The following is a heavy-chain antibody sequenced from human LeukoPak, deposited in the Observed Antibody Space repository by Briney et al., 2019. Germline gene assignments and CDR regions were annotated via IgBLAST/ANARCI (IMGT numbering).Heavy chain of an antibody. CDR2: ISYDGSNK. J-gene: IGHJ4*02. V-gene: IGHV3-30-3*01. CDR1: GFTFSSYA. D-gene: IGHD5-24*01. Sequence: GGSLRLSCAASGFTFSSYAMHWVRQAPGKGLEWAAVISYDGSNKYCADSVKGRFTISRDNSKNTLYLQMNSLRAEDTAVYYCARDPEMATILILYYFDYWGQGTLVTVSS. CDR3: ARDPEMATILILYYFDY.